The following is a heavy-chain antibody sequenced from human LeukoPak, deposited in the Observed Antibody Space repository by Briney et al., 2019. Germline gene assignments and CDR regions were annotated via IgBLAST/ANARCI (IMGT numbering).Heavy chain of an antibody. CDR1: GFTFSSYW. D-gene: IGHD4-11*01. Sequence: GGSLRLSCAASGFTFSSYWMGWVRQAPGKGLEWVANIKQDGSEKYYVDSVKGRFTISRDNAKNSLYLQMNSLRAEDTAVYYCARVRLSVTMFAFDIWGQGTMVTVSS. CDR2: IKQDGSEK. CDR3: ARVRLSVTMFAFDI. V-gene: IGHV3-7*01. J-gene: IGHJ3*02.